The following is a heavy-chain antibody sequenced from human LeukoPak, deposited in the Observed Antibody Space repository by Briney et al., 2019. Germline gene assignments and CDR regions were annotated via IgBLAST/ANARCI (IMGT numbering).Heavy chain of an antibody. D-gene: IGHD3-10*01. V-gene: IGHV3-23*01. CDR1: GFTFSSYA. Sequence: GGSLRLSCAASGFTFSSYAMSWVRQAPGKGLEWVSAISGSGGSTYYADSVKGRFTISRDNSKNTLYLQMNSLRAEDTAVYYCNNGSGSYQTTTLLLDWGQGTLVTVSS. CDR2: ISGSGGST. CDR3: NNGSGSYQTTTLLLD. J-gene: IGHJ4*02.